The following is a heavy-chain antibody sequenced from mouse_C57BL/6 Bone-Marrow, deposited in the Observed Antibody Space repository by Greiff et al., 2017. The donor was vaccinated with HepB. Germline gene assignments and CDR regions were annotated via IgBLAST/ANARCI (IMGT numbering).Heavy chain of an antibody. CDR3: ARIAEVYYYGSRPFDY. D-gene: IGHD1-1*01. J-gene: IGHJ2*01. CDR1: GFSLSTFGMG. V-gene: IGHV8-8*01. Sequence: QVTLKVSGPGILQPSQTLSLTCSFSGFSLSTFGMGVGWIRQPSGKGLEWLAHIWWDDDKYYNPALKSRLTISKDTSKNQVFLKIANVDTADTATYYCARIAEVYYYGSRPFDYWGQGTTLTVSS. CDR2: IWWDDDK.